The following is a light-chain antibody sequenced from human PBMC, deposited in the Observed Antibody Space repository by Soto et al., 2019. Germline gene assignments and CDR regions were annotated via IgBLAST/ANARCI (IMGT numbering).Light chain of an antibody. CDR2: GAS. J-gene: IGKJ1*01. Sequence: IVLTQSPGTLSLSPGERATLYCRASQSVSSSYLAWYQQKPGQAPRLLIYGASSRATGIPGRFSGSGSGTDFTLTISRLEPEDFAVYYCQQYGSSPWTFGQGTKVAIK. V-gene: IGKV3-20*01. CDR1: QSVSSSY. CDR3: QQYGSSPWT.